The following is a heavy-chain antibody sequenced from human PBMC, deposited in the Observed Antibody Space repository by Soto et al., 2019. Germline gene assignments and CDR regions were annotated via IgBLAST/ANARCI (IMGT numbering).Heavy chain of an antibody. J-gene: IGHJ6*02. D-gene: IGHD3-10*01. CDR2: IIPIFGTA. Sequence: QVQLVQSGAEVKKPGSSVKVSCKASGGTFSSYAISWVRQAPGQGLEWMGWIIPIFGTANYAQKFQGRVTITADKSTSTAYMELSSLRSEDTAVYYCARDRSRGRGGGTFSPLGMDVWGQGTTVTVSS. CDR3: ARDRSRGRGGGTFSPLGMDV. V-gene: IGHV1-69*06. CDR1: GGTFSSYA.